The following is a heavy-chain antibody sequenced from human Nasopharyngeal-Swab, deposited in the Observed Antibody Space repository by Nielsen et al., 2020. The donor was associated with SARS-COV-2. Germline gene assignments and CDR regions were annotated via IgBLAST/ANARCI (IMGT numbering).Heavy chain of an antibody. V-gene: IGHV3-30-3*01. D-gene: IGHD6-13*01. J-gene: IGHJ5*02. CDR3: ARAAAGTYRNWFDP. Sequence: VRQAPGKGLEWVAVISYDGSNKYYADSVKGRFTISRDNSKYTLYLQMNSLRAEDTAVYYCARAAAGTYRNWFDPWGQGTLVTVSS. CDR2: ISYDGSNK.